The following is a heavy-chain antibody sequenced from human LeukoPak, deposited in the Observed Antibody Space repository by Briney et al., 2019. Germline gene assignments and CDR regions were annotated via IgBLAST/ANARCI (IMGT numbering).Heavy chain of an antibody. J-gene: IGHJ4*02. Sequence: ASVKVSCKASGYTFTGYYMHWVRQAPGQGLEWMGWISAYNGNTNYAQKLQGRVTMTTDTSTSTAYMELRSLRSDDTAVYYCARHRSGSYYGYFDYWGQGTLVTVSS. CDR1: GYTFTGYY. D-gene: IGHD1-26*01. CDR3: ARHRSGSYYGYFDY. CDR2: ISAYNGNT. V-gene: IGHV1-18*04.